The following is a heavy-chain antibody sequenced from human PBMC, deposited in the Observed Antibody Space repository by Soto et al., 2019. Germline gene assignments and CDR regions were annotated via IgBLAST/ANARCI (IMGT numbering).Heavy chain of an antibody. J-gene: IGHJ6*01. CDR1: GGTFSSYG. D-gene: IGHD1-26*01. CDR2: IIPVVGPP. V-gene: IGHV1-69*01. CDR3: TRRFGSSYGMDV. Sequence: QLQLVQSGAEVKKPGSSVKDSCKASGGTFSSYGVNWVRQAPGEGLEWMGGIIPVVGPPNYAQKFQGRVTITADESTGTAYMELSSLRTEDTAVYYCTRRFGSSYGMDVWGLGSTVTVSS.